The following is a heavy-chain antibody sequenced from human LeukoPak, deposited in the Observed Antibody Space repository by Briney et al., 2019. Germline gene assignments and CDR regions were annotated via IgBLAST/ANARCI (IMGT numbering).Heavy chain of an antibody. J-gene: IGHJ4*02. CDR3: AREIPYYFDY. CDR2: INAGNGNT. V-gene: IGHV1-3*01. Sequence: ASVKVSCKASGYTFTSYAMHWVRQAPGQRLEWMGWINAGNGNTKYSQKVQGRVTMTTDTSTNTAYMELRSLRSDDTAVYYCAREIPYYFDYWGQGTLVTVSS. CDR1: GYTFTSYA. D-gene: IGHD2-2*02.